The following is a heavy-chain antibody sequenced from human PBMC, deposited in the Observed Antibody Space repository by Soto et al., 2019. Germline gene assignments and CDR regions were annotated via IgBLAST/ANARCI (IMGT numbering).Heavy chain of an antibody. CDR2: ISYDGSNK. V-gene: IGHV3-30-3*01. D-gene: IGHD6-19*01. J-gene: IGHJ4*02. CDR1: GFTFSSYA. Sequence: PGGSLRLSCAASGFTFSSYAMHWVRQAPGKGLEWVAVISYDGSNKYYADSVRGRFTISRDNSKDTLYLQMNSLRAEDTAVYYCARDHSGSGYFDYWGQGTLVTVSS. CDR3: ARDHSGSGYFDY.